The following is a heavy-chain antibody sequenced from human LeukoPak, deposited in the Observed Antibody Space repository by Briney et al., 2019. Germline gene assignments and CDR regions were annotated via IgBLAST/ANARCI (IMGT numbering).Heavy chain of an antibody. CDR3: ARKLVSYDFWSGYYSWFDP. CDR2: INHSRST. CDR1: GGSFSGYY. Sequence: KPSETLSLTCAVYGGSFSGYYWSWIRQPPGKGLEWIGEINHSRSTNYNPSLKSRVTISVDSSKNQFSLKLSSVTAADTAVYYCARKLVSYDFWSGYYSWFDPWGQGTLVTVSS. V-gene: IGHV4-34*01. D-gene: IGHD3-3*01. J-gene: IGHJ5*02.